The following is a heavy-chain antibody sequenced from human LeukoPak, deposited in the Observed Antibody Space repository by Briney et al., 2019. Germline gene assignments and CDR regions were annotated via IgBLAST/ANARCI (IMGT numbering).Heavy chain of an antibody. D-gene: IGHD3-16*02. CDR3: ATLMIRLGELSHADY. V-gene: IGHV4-59*08. Sequence: SETLSLAWTVSGGSISSYYWSWIRQPPGEGLGWVVYIYYSGSTNYYPSLKSRVTISVDTSNNQFSLKLSSVTAADTAVYYCATLMIRLGELSHADYWGQGTLVTVSS. J-gene: IGHJ4*02. CDR2: IYYSGST. CDR1: GGSISSYY.